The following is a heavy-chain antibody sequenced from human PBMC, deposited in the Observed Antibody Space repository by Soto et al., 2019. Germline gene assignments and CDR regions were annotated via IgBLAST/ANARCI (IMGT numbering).Heavy chain of an antibody. CDR2: MSTSSGGT. CDR3: ARGFGSSWFDY. D-gene: IGHD3-10*01. Sequence: QVQLVQSGAEVKDPGASVKVSCRPSGYTFTANYIHWVRQAPGQGLEWMGWMSTSSGGTRFAEKFQGRVTLTRDTSISTADMELTTLTFDDTAVYYCARGFGSSWFDYWGQGTLVAVSS. J-gene: IGHJ4*02. CDR1: GYTFTANY. V-gene: IGHV1-2*02.